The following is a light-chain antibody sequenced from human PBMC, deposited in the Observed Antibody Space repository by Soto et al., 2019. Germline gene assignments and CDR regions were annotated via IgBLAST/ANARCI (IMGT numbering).Light chain of an antibody. CDR1: SSDVGSYNL. Sequence: QSALTQPASVSGSPGQSITISCTGTSSDVGSYNLVSWYQQHPGKAPKLMIYEGSKRPSGVSNRFSGSKSGNTASLKISGLQAEDEADYYCCSYAGSSTSFGGGTKLTVL. J-gene: IGLJ2*01. CDR3: CSYAGSSTS. V-gene: IGLV2-23*01. CDR2: EGS.